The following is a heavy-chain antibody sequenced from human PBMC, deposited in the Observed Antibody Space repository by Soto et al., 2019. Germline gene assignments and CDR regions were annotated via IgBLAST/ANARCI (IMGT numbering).Heavy chain of an antibody. CDR2: IVYSGST. CDR1: GDSISSTTYY. D-gene: IGHD3-3*01. Sequence: PSETLSLTCTVSGDSISSTTYYWGWIRQPPGKGLEWIGSIVYSGSTYYKSSLKSRVTISVDTSIQQFTLRLSSVTAADTAVYYCARHVWSGSDRRFDPWGQGTLVTVSS. J-gene: IGHJ5*02. CDR3: ARHVWSGSDRRFDP. V-gene: IGHV4-39*01.